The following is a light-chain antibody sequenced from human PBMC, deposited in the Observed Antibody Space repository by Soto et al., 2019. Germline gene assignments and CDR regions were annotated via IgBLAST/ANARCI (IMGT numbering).Light chain of an antibody. CDR1: SSNIGAGYD. V-gene: IGLV1-40*01. CDR3: QSYDSSLRGWV. J-gene: IGLJ3*02. CDR2: GNS. Sequence: QSVLTQPPSVSGAPGQRVTISCTGSSSNIGAGYDVHWYQQLPGTAPKLLIYGNSNRPSGVPDRFSGSKSGTSASLAITGLQAEDEADYHCQSYDSSLRGWVFGGGTKLTVL.